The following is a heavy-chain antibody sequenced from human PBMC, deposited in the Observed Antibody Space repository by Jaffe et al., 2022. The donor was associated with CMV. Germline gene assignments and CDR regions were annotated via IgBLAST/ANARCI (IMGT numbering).Heavy chain of an antibody. D-gene: IGHD1-26*01. Sequence: EVQLVESGGGLVQPGGSLRLSCAASGFTFSTYAMNWVRQAPGKGLEWVSGITSSGGNTYYTDSVKGRFAISRDDSKNTHYLQMNSLRADDTAVYYCAKARGGSYGAYYFDFWGQGTLVTVSS. CDR2: ITSSGGNT. V-gene: IGHV3-23*04. CDR3: AKARGGSYGAYYFDF. J-gene: IGHJ4*02. CDR1: GFTFSTYA.